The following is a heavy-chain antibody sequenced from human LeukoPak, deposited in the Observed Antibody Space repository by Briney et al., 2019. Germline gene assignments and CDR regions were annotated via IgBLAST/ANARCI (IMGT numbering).Heavy chain of an antibody. CDR2: IKEDGTEK. V-gene: IGHV3-7*05. Sequence: GSLRLSCAASGFSFSNSWMAWVRQAPGKGLEWVANIKEDGTEKNYVDSVKGRFTISRDNAKNSLSLQMNSLRAEDTAVYYCARDAGYNTYDYWGQGTLVTV. J-gene: IGHJ4*02. CDR3: ARDAGYNTYDY. D-gene: IGHD5-24*01. CDR1: GFSFSNSW.